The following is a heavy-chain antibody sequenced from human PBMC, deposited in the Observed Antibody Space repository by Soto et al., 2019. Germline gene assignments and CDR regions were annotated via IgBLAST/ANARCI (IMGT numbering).Heavy chain of an antibody. Sequence: SETLSLTCTVSGGSITSYYWSWIRHPAGKGLEWIGRMYTSGSTNYNPSLKSRVTMSVDTSKNQFSLKLSSVTAADTAVYYCAGEYIVVVPAAQGYFDYWGQGTLVTVSS. D-gene: IGHD2-2*01. J-gene: IGHJ4*02. CDR1: GGSITSYY. CDR2: MYTSGST. V-gene: IGHV4-4*07. CDR3: AGEYIVVVPAAQGYFDY.